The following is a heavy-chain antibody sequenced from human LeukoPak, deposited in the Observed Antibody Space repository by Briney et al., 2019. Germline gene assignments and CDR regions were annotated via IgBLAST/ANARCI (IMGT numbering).Heavy chain of an antibody. D-gene: IGHD6-19*01. CDR3: ARELTVAGPGFSWFDP. CDR2: INTNTGNP. Sequence: GASVKVSCKASGYTFTKYGMNWVRQAPGQGLEWMGWINTNTGNPTYAQGFTGRFVFSLDTSVSTAYLQISSLKAEDTAVYYCARELTVAGPGFSWFDPWGQGTLVTVSS. V-gene: IGHV7-4-1*02. J-gene: IGHJ5*02. CDR1: GYTFTKYG.